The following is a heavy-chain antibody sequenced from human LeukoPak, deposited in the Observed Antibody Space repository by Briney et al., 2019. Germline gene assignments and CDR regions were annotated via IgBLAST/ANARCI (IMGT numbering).Heavy chain of an antibody. CDR3: ARIYFLKCFDS. Sequence: GGSLRLSCAASGFTFSSYEMNWVRQAPGKGLEWVSYISSSGSTIYYADSVKGRFTISRDNAKNSLYLQMNSLRAEDTAVYYCARIYFLKCFDSWGQGTLVTVSS. CDR1: GFTFSSYE. D-gene: IGHD3-3*01. V-gene: IGHV3-48*03. CDR2: ISSSGSTI. J-gene: IGHJ4*02.